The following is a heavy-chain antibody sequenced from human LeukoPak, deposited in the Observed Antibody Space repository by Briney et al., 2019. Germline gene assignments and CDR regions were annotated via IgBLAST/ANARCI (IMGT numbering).Heavy chain of an antibody. D-gene: IGHD3-10*01. J-gene: IGHJ4*02. CDR1: GFTFSSYG. Sequence: GGSLRLSCAASGFTFSSYGMHWVRQAPGKGLEWVAVIWYDGSNKYYADSVKGRFTISRDNSKNTVYLQMNNLRAEDTAVYYCAKLPHSRGGSYSDYWGQGTLVTVSS. CDR3: AKLPHSRGGSYSDY. V-gene: IGHV3-33*06. CDR2: IWYDGSNK.